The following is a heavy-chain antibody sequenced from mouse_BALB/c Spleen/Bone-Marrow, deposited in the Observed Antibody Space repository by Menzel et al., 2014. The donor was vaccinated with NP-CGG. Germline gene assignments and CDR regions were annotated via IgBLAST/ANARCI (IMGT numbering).Heavy chain of an antibody. D-gene: IGHD1-1*01. CDR2: ISYSGST. Sequence: EVHLVESGPSLVKPSQTLSLTCSVTGDSITSGYWNWIRKFPGNKLEYMGYISYSGSTYYNPSLKSRISITRDTSKNQCYLQLNSVTTEDTATYYCARGGGSSYNYAMDYWGQGTSVTVSS. CDR3: ARGGGSSYNYAMDY. V-gene: IGHV3-8*02. J-gene: IGHJ4*01. CDR1: GDSITSGY.